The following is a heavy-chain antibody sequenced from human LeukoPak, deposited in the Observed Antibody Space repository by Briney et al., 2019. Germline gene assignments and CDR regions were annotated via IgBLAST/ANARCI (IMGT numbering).Heavy chain of an antibody. D-gene: IGHD6-13*01. CDR3: ARGSNSSSWYDY. V-gene: IGHV4-34*01. CDR2: INHSGST. J-gene: IGHJ4*02. Sequence: SETLSLTYAVYGGSFSGYYWSWIRQPPGKGLEWIGEINHSGSTNYNPSLKSRVTISVDTSKNQFSLKLSSVTAADTAVYYCARGSNSSSWYDYWGQGTLVTVSS. CDR1: GGSFSGYY.